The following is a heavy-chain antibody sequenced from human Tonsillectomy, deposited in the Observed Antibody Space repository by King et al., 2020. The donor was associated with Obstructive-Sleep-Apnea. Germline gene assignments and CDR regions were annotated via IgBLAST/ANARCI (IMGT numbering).Heavy chain of an antibody. D-gene: IGHD6-19*01. CDR1: GGSISSYY. CDR3: ARDPGYSSGWHGMDV. V-gene: IGHV4-4*07. CDR2: IYTSGST. J-gene: IGHJ6*02. Sequence: QLQESGPGLVKPSETLSLTCTVSGGSISSYYWSWIQQPAGKGLEWIGRIYTSGSTNFNPSLKSRVTMSVHTSKNQFSLRLSSVTAADTAVYYCARDPGYSSGWHGMDVWGQGTTVTVSS.